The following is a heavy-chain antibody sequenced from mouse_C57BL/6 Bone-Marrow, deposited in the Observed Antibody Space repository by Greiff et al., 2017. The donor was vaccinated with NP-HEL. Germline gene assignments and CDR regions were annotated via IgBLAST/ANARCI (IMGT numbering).Heavy chain of an antibody. D-gene: IGHD1-1*02. Sequence: EVQLVESGGDLVKPGGSLKLSCAASGFTFSSYGMSWVRQTPDKRLEWVATISSGGSYTYYPDSVKGRFTISRDNAKNTLYLQMSSLKSEDTAMYYCARQGYGYGGQGTTLTVSS. CDR2: ISSGGSYT. V-gene: IGHV5-6*01. CDR1: GFTFSSYG. CDR3: ARQGYGY. J-gene: IGHJ2*01.